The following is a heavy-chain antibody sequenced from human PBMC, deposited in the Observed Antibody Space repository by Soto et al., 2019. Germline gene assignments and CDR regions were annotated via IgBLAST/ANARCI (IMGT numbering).Heavy chain of an antibody. V-gene: IGHV3-23*01. J-gene: IGHJ6*02. CDR3: AKDQNSGSYYRYYYYGMDV. Sequence: SLRLSCAASGFTFSSYAMSWVRQAPGKGLEWVSGISGSGDSTYYADSVKGRFTISRDNSKNTLYLQMNSLRAEDTAVYYCAKDQNSGSYYRYYYYGMDVWGQGTTVTVSS. CDR2: ISGSGDST. CDR1: GFTFSSYA. D-gene: IGHD1-26*01.